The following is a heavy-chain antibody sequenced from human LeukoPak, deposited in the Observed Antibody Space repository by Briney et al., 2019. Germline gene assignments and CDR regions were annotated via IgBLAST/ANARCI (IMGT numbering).Heavy chain of an antibody. Sequence: PSQTLSLTCTVSGGSINSGSYYWTWIRQPAGKGLEWIGRVYTSGSTNYKPSLRSRVTISLDASKNQLSLKLGSVTAADTAVYYCARLRPYCSSTSCYGFDYWGQGTLVTVSS. CDR1: GGSINSGSYY. J-gene: IGHJ4*02. CDR2: VYTSGST. V-gene: IGHV4-61*02. D-gene: IGHD2-2*01. CDR3: ARLRPYCSSTSCYGFDY.